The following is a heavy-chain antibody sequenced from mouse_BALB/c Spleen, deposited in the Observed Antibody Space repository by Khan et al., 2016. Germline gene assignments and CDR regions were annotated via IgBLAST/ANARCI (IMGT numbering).Heavy chain of an antibody. CDR2: IDPANGST. D-gene: IGHD1-1*01. J-gene: IGHJ4*01. CDR1: GFTIKDSY. Sequence: VQLKQSGAEFVKPGASVKLSCTATGFTIKDSYMYWVKQRPEQGLEWIGRIDPANGSTKYVAKFQGKATITADTSSNTAYLQLSSLTSEDTAVYDCARELYYYCCSYHAMDHGGQRTSVTVSS. CDR3: ARELYYYCCSYHAMDH. V-gene: IGHV14-3*02.